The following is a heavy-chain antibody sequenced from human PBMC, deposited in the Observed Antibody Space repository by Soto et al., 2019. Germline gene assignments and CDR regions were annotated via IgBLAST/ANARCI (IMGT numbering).Heavy chain of an antibody. J-gene: IGHJ4*02. CDR1: GYSFTSLD. Sequence: ASVKVSCKASGYSFTSLDINWVRQTAGQGLEWMGWMQPSTGRTGYAQKFQGRVTMTRDTSINTAYMGLTTLTSDDTAFYYCARGVSAGVDYWGQGTLVTVSS. CDR2: MQPSTGRT. D-gene: IGHD1-26*01. V-gene: IGHV1-8*01. CDR3: ARGVSAGVDY.